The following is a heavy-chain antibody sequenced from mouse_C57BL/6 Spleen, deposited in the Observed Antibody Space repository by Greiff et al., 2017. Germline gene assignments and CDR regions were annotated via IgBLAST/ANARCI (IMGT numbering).Heavy chain of an antibody. V-gene: IGHV1-81*01. CDR2: IYPRSGNT. CDR1: GYTFTSYG. J-gene: IGHJ3*01. Sequence: QVQLQQSGAELARPGASVKLSCKASGYTFTSYGISWVKQRPGQGLEWIGEIYPRSGNTYYNEKFKGKATLTADKSSSTAYMELRSLTSEDSAVYFCAQRQDDDGVFAYWGQGTLVTVSA. CDR3: AQRQDDDGVFAY. D-gene: IGHD2-3*01.